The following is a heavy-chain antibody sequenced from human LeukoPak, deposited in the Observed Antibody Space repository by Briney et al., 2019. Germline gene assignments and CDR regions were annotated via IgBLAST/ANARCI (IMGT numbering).Heavy chain of an antibody. V-gene: IGHV5-51*01. Sequence: PGASLQISCKGSGSMFSNYWITWVRQLPGKGLEWMGIIYPTDSDTKYSPSFQGQVTISADKSITTAYLQWSSLQASDTAMYYCARQTATTTFDYWGQGTLVTVSS. CDR1: GSMFSNYW. J-gene: IGHJ4*02. CDR3: ARQTATTTFDY. D-gene: IGHD1/OR15-1a*01. CDR2: IYPTDSDT.